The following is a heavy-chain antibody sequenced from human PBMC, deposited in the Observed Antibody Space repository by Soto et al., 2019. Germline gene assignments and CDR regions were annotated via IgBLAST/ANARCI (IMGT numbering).Heavy chain of an antibody. CDR1: GGTFSSYA. CDR3: AQNRVRSYYYGMDV. V-gene: IGHV1-69*01. Sequence: QVQPVQSWAEVKKPGSSVKVSCKASGGTFSSYAISWVLQAPGQGLEWMGGIIPIFGTANYAQKFQGRVTITADESTSTAYMELSRLRSEDTAVYYCAQNRVRSYYYGMDVWGQGPTVTVSS. CDR2: IIPIFGTA. J-gene: IGHJ6*02.